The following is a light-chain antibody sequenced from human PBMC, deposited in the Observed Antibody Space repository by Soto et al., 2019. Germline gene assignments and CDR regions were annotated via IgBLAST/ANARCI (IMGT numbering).Light chain of an antibody. CDR1: QSVSSSY. CDR2: GAS. J-gene: IGKJ4*01. Sequence: EIVLTQSPGTLSLSPGDRATLSCWASQSVSSSYLAWYQQKPGQAPRLLIYGASSRATGIPDRFSGSGSGTDFTLTISRLEPEDFAVNYCQQYGSSPQLTFGGGTKVEIK. CDR3: QQYGSSPQLT. V-gene: IGKV3-20*01.